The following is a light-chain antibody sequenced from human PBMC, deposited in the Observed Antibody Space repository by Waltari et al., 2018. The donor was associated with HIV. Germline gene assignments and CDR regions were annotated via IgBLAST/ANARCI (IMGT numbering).Light chain of an antibody. V-gene: IGLV2-14*01. CDR2: AVH. J-gene: IGLJ2*01. CDR3: NSYRSSDTVI. CDR1: NSDVVFYNL. Sequence: QSALAQPASVSGSPAQSITISCTGSNSDVVFYNLFSCYQQFPVKAPQLIIYAVHSRPSGVSSRFSGSKSGNTASLTISDLQAEDEAEYFCNSYRSSDTVIFGGGTKLTVL.